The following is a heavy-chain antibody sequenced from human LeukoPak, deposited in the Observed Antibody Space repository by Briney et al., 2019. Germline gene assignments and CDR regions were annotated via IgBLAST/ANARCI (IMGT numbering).Heavy chain of an antibody. D-gene: IGHD2-2*01. CDR2: INPNSGGT. J-gene: IGHJ4*02. CDR1: GYTFTGYS. V-gene: IGHV1-2*02. CDR3: ARDVGEYCSSTNCYASHY. Sequence: ASVKVSRRASGYTFTGYSIHWVRQAPGQGLEWMGWINPNSGGTNYAQNFQGRVTMTRDTPISTAYMELSRLRSDDTAVYYCARDVGEYCSSTNCYASHYWGQGTLVTVSS.